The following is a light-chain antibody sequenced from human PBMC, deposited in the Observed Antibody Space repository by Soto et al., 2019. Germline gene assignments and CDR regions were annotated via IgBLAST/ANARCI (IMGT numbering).Light chain of an antibody. CDR2: SNN. Sequence: QPVLTQPPSASGTPGQRVTISCAGSISNIGSNFVNWYQQLPGTAPKLLIYSNNQRPSGVPDRFSGSKSGTSASLAISGLQSEDEADYYCAAWDDSLNGYVFGTGTKVTVL. CDR3: AAWDDSLNGYV. V-gene: IGLV1-44*01. CDR1: ISNIGSNF. J-gene: IGLJ1*01.